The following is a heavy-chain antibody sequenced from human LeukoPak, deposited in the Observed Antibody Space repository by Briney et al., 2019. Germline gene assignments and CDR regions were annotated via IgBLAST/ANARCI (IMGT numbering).Heavy chain of an antibody. D-gene: IGHD3-9*01. J-gene: IGHJ5*02. V-gene: IGHV4-59*01. CDR1: GGSISSYY. Sequence: SETLSLTCTVSGGSISSYYWSWIRQPPGKGLEWIGYIYYSGSTNYNPSLKSRVTISVDTSKNQFSLKLGSVTAADTAVYYCARGLRYFDWLSWFDPWGQGTLVTVSS. CDR2: IYYSGST. CDR3: ARGLRYFDWLSWFDP.